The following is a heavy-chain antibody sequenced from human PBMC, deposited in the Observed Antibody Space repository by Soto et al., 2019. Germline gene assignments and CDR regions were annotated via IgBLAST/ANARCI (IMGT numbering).Heavy chain of an antibody. J-gene: IGHJ6*02. D-gene: IGHD6-6*01. CDR2: ISGSGGST. CDR3: AKDQPRSVYYYGMDV. CDR1: GFTFSSYA. V-gene: IGHV3-23*01. Sequence: EVQLLESGGGLVQPGGSLRLSCAASGFTFSSYAMSWVRQAPGTGLEWVSAISGSGGSTYYADSVKGRFTISRDYSKNTLYLQMNSLTAEDTAVYYCAKDQPRSVYYYGMDVWGQGTTVTVSS.